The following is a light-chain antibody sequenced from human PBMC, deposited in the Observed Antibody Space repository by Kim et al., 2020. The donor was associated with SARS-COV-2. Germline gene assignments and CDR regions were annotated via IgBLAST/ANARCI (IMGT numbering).Light chain of an antibody. CDR1: NMGSKS. CDR3: QVWDSSSDHPV. Sequence: APGKTARITWGGNNMGSKSVHWYQQKPGQAPVLVIYYDSDRPSGIPERFSGSNSGNTATLTISRVKAGDEADYYCQVWDSSSDHPVFGGGTQLTVL. V-gene: IGLV3-21*04. CDR2: YDS. J-gene: IGLJ3*02.